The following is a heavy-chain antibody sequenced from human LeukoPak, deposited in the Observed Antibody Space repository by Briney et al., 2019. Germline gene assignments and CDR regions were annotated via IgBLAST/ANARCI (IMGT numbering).Heavy chain of an antibody. V-gene: IGHV1-18*01. J-gene: IGHJ4*02. Sequence: ASVKVSCKASGYTFTSYGITWVRQAPGQGLEWMGWISTSNGDTNYAQKFQGRVTMTTDTSTSTAYMELRSLRFDDTAVYYCARAPIMITFGGVNYDYWGQGTLVTVSS. CDR3: ARAPIMITFGGVNYDY. D-gene: IGHD3-16*01. CDR1: GYTFTSYG. CDR2: ISTSNGDT.